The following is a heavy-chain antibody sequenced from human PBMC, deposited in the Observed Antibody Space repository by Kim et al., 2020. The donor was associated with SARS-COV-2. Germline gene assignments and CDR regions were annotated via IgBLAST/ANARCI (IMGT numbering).Heavy chain of an antibody. CDR3: AKDKVPYSSSSGHNY. CDR1: GFTFSSYG. Sequence: GGSLRLSCAASGFTFSSYGMHWVRQAPGKGLEWVAVISYDGSNKYYADSVKGRFTISRDNSKNTLYLQMNSLRAEDTAVYYCAKDKVPYSSSSGHNYWGQGTLVTVSS. J-gene: IGHJ4*02. D-gene: IGHD6-6*01. CDR2: ISYDGSNK. V-gene: IGHV3-30*18.